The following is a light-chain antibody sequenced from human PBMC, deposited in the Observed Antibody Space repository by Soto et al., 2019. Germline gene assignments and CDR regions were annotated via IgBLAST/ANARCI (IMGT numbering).Light chain of an antibody. CDR3: QQYNSYSYT. J-gene: IGKJ2*01. CDR1: QSIGSS. Sequence: DIQMTQSPSTLSASVGDRVTITCRASQSIGSSLAWYQQKPGKAPNLLISDASSLERGVPSRFSGSGSGTEFTLTIRSLQPDDFATYYCQQYNSYSYTFGQGTKVDIK. V-gene: IGKV1-5*01. CDR2: DAS.